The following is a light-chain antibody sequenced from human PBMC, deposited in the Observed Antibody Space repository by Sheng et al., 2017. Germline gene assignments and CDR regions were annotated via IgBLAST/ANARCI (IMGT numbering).Light chain of an antibody. V-gene: IGKV1-9*01. CDR2: AAS. CDR3: QQVNRFPIT. CDR1: QAIGSH. Sequence: DIQLTQSPSSLSPSVGDRVTITCRASQAIGSHLAWYQQSPGKAPKLLIYAASILHRGVPSRFGGSGSETDFTLTISSLQPEDFATYYCQQVNRFPITFGQGTRLEIK. J-gene: IGKJ5*01.